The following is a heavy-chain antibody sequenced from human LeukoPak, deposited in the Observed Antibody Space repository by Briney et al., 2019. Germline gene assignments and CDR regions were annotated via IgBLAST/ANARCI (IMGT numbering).Heavy chain of an antibody. CDR2: INTYNGNT. D-gene: IGHD6-6*01. CDR1: AYTSTSYG. CDR3: AREVVSVIAARAVYYYMDV. Sequence: ASVKVSCKASAYTSTSYGISWVRQAPGQGLEWMGWINTYNGNTNYAQKLQGRVTVTTDTSTSTAYMELRSLRSDDTAVYYCAREVVSVIAARAVYYYMDVWGKGTTVTVSS. J-gene: IGHJ6*03. V-gene: IGHV1-18*01.